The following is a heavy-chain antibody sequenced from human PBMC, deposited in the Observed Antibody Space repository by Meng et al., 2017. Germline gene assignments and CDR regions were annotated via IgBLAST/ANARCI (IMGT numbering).Heavy chain of an antibody. Sequence: VPLGESGSWLKKPGASVKVSCKASGYTFTSYAMNWVRQAPGQGLELMGWINTNTGNPTYAQGFTGRFVFSLDTSVSTAYLQISSLKAEDTAVYYCARLVAGTFGQLFDPWGQGTLVTVSS. CDR2: INTNTGNP. D-gene: IGHD2-15*01. J-gene: IGHJ5*02. V-gene: IGHV7-4-1*02. CDR1: GYTFTSYA. CDR3: ARLVAGTFGQLFDP.